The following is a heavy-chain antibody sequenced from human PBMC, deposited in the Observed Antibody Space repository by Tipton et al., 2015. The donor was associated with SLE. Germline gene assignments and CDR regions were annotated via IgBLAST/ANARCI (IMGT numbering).Heavy chain of an antibody. J-gene: IGHJ5*02. Sequence: QSGAEVKKPGSSVKVSCKASGGTFSSYTISWVRQAPGQGLEWMGWISAYNGNTNYAQKLQGRVTMTTDTSTSTAYMELRSLRSDDTAVYYCARTVKGGLNWFDPWGRGTLVTVSS. CDR3: ARTVKGGLNWFDP. D-gene: IGHD2-15*01. V-gene: IGHV1-18*01. CDR2: ISAYNGNT. CDR1: GGTFSSYT.